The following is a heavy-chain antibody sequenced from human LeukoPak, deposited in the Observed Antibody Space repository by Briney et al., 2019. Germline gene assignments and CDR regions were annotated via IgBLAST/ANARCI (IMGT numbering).Heavy chain of an antibody. CDR1: GFTFSSYS. J-gene: IGHJ5*02. V-gene: IGHV3-21*01. Sequence: PGGSLRLSCAASGFTFSSYSRNWVRQAPGKGLEWVSSISSSSSYIYYADSVKGRFTISRDNAKNSLYLQMNSLRAEDTAVYYCAREAYSGSLRGWFDPWGQGTLVTVSS. CDR2: ISSSSSYI. D-gene: IGHD1-26*01. CDR3: AREAYSGSLRGWFDP.